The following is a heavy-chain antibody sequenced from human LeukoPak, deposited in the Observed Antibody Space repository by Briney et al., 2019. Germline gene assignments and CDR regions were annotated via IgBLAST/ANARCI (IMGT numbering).Heavy chain of an antibody. CDR3: AREDAEQMDNSFDI. CDR2: INPSGGST. CDR1: GDTFSSYY. V-gene: IGHV1-46*01. D-gene: IGHD5-24*01. J-gene: IGHJ3*02. Sequence: ASVTVSCKASGDTFSSYYMHWVRQAPGQGLEWMGIINPSGGSTNYAQKFQGRLTMTRDMSTSTVYMELSSLRSDDTAVYYCAREDAEQMDNSFDIWGQGTMVTVSS.